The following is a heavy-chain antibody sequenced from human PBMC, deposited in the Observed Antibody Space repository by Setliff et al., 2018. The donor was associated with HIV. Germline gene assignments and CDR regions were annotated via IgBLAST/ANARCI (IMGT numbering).Heavy chain of an antibody. V-gene: IGHV1-18*01. D-gene: IGHD1-26*01. CDR1: GYTFASYG. CDR3: ARSDWELVRSSFDY. Sequence: ASVKVSCKASGYTFASYGITWVRQAPGQGLEWMGWISAYDGNTNYAQKVRERVTLTTDTATNTAFMELKNLTSADTAVYFCARSDWELVRSSFDYWGQGT. CDR2: ISAYDGNT. J-gene: IGHJ4*02.